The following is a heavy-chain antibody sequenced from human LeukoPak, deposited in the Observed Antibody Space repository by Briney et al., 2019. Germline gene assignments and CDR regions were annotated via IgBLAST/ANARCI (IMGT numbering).Heavy chain of an antibody. Sequence: GGSLRLSCAGSGFIFSTYAMTWVRQAPGKGLEWVSGISGSGDTTYYADSVKGRFTFSRDSSKNTVYLQMDSLRADDTAVYYCGREGSSRTIVYWGQGTLVTVSS. J-gene: IGHJ4*02. V-gene: IGHV3-23*01. CDR3: GREGSSRTIVY. CDR1: GFIFSTYA. D-gene: IGHD6-13*01. CDR2: ISGSGDTT.